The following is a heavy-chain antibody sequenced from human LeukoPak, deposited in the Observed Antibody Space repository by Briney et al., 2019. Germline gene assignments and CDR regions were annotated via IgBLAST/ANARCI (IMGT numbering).Heavy chain of an antibody. CDR1: GFKFGDYA. Sequence: GGSLRLSCTASGFKFGDYALSWVRQAPGKGLEWASVIYSGGSTYYADSVKGRFTISRDNSKNTLYLQMSSLRAEDTAVYYCAKDLIAYDYVWGSYRYTPIFDYWGQGSLVTVSS. J-gene: IGHJ4*02. D-gene: IGHD3-16*02. CDR3: AKDLIAYDYVWGSYRYTPIFDY. V-gene: IGHV3-53*01. CDR2: IYSGGST.